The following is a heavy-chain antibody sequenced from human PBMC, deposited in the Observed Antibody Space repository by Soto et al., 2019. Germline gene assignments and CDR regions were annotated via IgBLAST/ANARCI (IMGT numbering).Heavy chain of an antibody. J-gene: IGHJ6*02. Sequence: GGSLRLSCAVSGFTVSNTYMSWVRQAPGKGLEWVSLIYSGGSTSYADSVKGRFTISRDNSKNTLYLHMNSLRAEDTAVYCCATASRDNRLYGMDVWGQGTTVTVSS. CDR2: IYSGGST. V-gene: IGHV3-53*01. CDR1: GFTVSNTY. D-gene: IGHD1-20*01. CDR3: ATASRDNRLYGMDV.